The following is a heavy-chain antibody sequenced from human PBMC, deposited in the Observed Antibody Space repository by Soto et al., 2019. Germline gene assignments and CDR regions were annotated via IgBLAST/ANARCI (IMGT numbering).Heavy chain of an antibody. D-gene: IGHD2-15*01. CDR1: GGTFSSSA. J-gene: IGHJ4*02. CDR2: IIPIFGTA. CDR3: ATSRGAVIADTPGY. V-gene: IGHV1-69*01. Sequence: QVQLVQSGAEVKKPGSSVKVSCKASGGTFSSSAISWVRQAPGQGLEWMGGIIPIFGTANYAQIFQGRITITADESTGTAYMELSSLRSEDTAVYYCATSRGAVIADTPGYWGQGTLVTVSS.